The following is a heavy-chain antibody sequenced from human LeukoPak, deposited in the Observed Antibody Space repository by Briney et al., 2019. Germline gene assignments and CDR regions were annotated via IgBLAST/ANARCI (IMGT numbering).Heavy chain of an antibody. V-gene: IGHV3-20*04. Sequence: GGSLRLSCAASGFTFDDYDMSWVRQAPGKGLEWVSSINWNGGSTGYADSVKGRFTISRDNAKNSLYLQMNSLRAEDTAVYYCAELGITMIGGVWGKGTTVTISS. J-gene: IGHJ6*04. CDR3: AELGITMIGGV. CDR1: GFTFDDYD. D-gene: IGHD3-10*02. CDR2: INWNGGST.